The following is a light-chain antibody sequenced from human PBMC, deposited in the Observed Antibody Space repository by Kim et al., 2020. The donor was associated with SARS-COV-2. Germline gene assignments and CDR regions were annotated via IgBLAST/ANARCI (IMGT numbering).Light chain of an antibody. CDR2: TTS. Sequence: PGGTVTLTCASRTGAVTSVYYPNWFQQKPGHAPRALLYTTSNNHSSTPARFSGSHLGGKAALTLSGVQPQDKAEYSCLVQSGSAWVFGRGTQLTVL. CDR1: TGAVTSVYY. V-gene: IGLV7-43*01. J-gene: IGLJ3*02. CDR3: LVQSGSAWV.